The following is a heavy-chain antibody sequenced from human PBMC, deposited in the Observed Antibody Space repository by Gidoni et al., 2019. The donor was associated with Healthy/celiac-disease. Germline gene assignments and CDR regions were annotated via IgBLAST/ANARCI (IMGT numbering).Heavy chain of an antibody. CDR1: GFTFSSSG. CDR3: AKSGRYDSSFGAWIPDDAFDI. D-gene: IGHD3-22*01. J-gene: IGHJ3*02. V-gene: IGHV3-30*18. Sequence: QVQLVESGGGVVQPGRSLRLSCAASGFTFSSSGMHWGRQAPGKGLEWVAVISYDGSNKYYADSVKGRFTISRDKSKNTLYLQMNSLRAEDTAVYYCAKSGRYDSSFGAWIPDDAFDIWGQGTMVTVSS. CDR2: ISYDGSNK.